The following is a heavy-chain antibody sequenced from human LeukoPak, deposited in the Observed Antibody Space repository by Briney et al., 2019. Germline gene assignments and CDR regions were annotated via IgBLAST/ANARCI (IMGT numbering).Heavy chain of an antibody. V-gene: IGHV3-23*01. Sequence: GGSLRLSCAASTFTFSSSAMNWVRQAPGKGLECVSAISGGGGRTFYADSVKGRFTISRDNSKNTLYLQMNSLRAEDTAVYYCATGMENYDGSGYYSYFQHWGQGTLVTVSS. CDR2: ISGGGGRT. CDR3: ATGMENYDGSGYYSYFQH. CDR1: TFTFSSSA. J-gene: IGHJ1*01. D-gene: IGHD3-22*01.